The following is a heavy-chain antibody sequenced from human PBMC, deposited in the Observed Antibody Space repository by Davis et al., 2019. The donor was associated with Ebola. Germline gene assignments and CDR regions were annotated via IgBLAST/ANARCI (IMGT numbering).Heavy chain of an antibody. CDR1: GGSISSYY. CDR2: IYYSGST. Sequence: PSETLSLTCPVSGGSISSYYWSWIRQHPGKGLEWIGYIYYSGSTYYNPSLKSRVTISVDTSKNQFSLKLSSVTAADTAVYYCARDSSRGRGATSWGQGTLVTVSS. CDR3: ARDSSRGRGATS. J-gene: IGHJ5*02. D-gene: IGHD1-26*01. V-gene: IGHV4-59*06.